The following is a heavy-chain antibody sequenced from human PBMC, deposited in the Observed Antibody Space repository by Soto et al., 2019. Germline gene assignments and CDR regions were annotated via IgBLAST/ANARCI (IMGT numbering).Heavy chain of an antibody. J-gene: IGHJ6*02. V-gene: IGHV4-31*03. CDR2: IYYSGST. CDR1: GGSISSGGYY. CDR3: ARDLRLGYCSGGSCYGMDV. D-gene: IGHD2-15*01. Sequence: SETLSLTCTVSGGSISSGGYYWSWIRQHPGKGLEWIGYIYYSGSTYYNPSLKSRVTISVDTSKNQFSLKLSSVTAADTAVYYCARDLRLGYCSGGSCYGMDVWGQGATVTVSS.